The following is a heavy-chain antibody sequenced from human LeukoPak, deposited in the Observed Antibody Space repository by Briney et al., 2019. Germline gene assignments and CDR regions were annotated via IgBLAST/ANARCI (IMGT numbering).Heavy chain of an antibody. CDR1: GGSVSSGGYY. V-gene: IGHV4-31*03. Sequence: SETLSLTCTVSGGSVSSGGYYWNWIRQHPGKGLEWIGYIYDSGSTDYNPSLKSRVIISVDTSKNQCSLKLISVTAADTAVDYWARDLVGGNWGVFDYWGQGTQVTVSS. CDR2: IYDSGST. J-gene: IGHJ4*02. CDR3: ARDLVGGNWGVFDY. D-gene: IGHD7-27*01.